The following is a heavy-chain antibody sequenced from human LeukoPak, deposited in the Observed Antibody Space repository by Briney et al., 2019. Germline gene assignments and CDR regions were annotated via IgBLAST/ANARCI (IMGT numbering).Heavy chain of an antibody. V-gene: IGHV3-74*01. CDR2: INSDGSST. D-gene: IGHD2-2*02. J-gene: IGHJ6*02. CDR3: ARDSVDCSSTSCYTRYYYYGMDV. Sequence: GGSLRLSCAASGFTFSSYWMHWVRHAPGKGLVWVSRINSDGSSTSYADSVKGRFTISRDNAKNTLYLQMNSLRAEDTAVYYCARDSVDCSSTSCYTRYYYYGMDVWGQGTTVTVSS. CDR1: GFTFSSYW.